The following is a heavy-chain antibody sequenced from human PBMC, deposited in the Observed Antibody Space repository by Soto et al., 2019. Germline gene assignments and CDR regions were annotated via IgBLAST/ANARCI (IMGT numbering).Heavy chain of an antibody. CDR2: TNHRGTT. J-gene: IGHJ4*02. V-gene: IGHV4-34*01. Sequence: PSETLSLTCATSGESFSGNYWSWVRQPPGKGLEWIGETNHRGTTVYNPSLRGRVIISLDTSKNQFSLRLSFVTAADSAVYYCARGGQKIVDASEYWGPGTLVTSPQ. D-gene: IGHD2-15*01. CDR3: ARGGQKIVDASEY. CDR1: GESFSGNY.